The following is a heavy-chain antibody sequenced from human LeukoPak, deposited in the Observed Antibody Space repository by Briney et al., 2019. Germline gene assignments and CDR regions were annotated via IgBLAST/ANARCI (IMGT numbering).Heavy chain of an antibody. Sequence: SSENVSCKASGCSFISCSLRWLHQPPAQGLAWVGGIIPIFGTANYAQKFQGRVTITADESTSTAYMELSSLSSADTAVYYCAGAEDSYYYYMDVWGKGTTVTVSS. CDR3: AGAEDSYYYYMDV. J-gene: IGHJ6*03. CDR2: IIPIFGTA. CDR1: GCSFISCS. V-gene: IGHV1-69*13.